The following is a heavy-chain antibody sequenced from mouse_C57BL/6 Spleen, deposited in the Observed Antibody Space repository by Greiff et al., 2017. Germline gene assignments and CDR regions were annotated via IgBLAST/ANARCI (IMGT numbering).Heavy chain of an antibody. CDR1: GFSLTSYG. J-gene: IGHJ4*01. CDR3: ATERWLLDYYAMDY. CDR2: IWSGGST. D-gene: IGHD2-3*01. V-gene: IGHV2-2*01. Sequence: VQLKESGPGLVQPSQSLSITCTVSGFSLTSYGVHWVRQSPGKGLEWLGVIWSGGSTDYNAAFISRLSISKDNSKSQVFFKMNSLQADDTAIYYCATERWLLDYYAMDYWGQGTSVTVSS.